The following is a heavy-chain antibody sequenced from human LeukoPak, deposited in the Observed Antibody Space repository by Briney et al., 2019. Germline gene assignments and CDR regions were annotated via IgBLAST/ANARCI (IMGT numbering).Heavy chain of an antibody. V-gene: IGHV1-18*01. D-gene: IGHD3-10*01. CDR3: ATWRGVTMVRGVSDAFDI. Sequence: ASVKVSCKASGYTFTSYGISWVRQAPGHGLEWMGWISDYNGNTNYAQKFQGRVTMTEDTSTDTAYMELSSLRSEDTAVYYCATWRGVTMVRGVSDAFDIWGQGTMVTVSS. CDR1: GYTFTSYG. CDR2: ISDYNGNT. J-gene: IGHJ3*02.